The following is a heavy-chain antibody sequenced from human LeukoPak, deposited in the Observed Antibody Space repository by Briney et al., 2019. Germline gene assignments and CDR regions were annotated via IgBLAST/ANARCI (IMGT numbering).Heavy chain of an antibody. J-gene: IGHJ3*02. V-gene: IGHV4-30-4*08. Sequence: PSETLSLTCTVSGGSISSGDYYWSWIRRPPGKGLEWIGYIYYSGSTYYNPSLKSRVTISVDTSKNQFTLKLSSVTAADTAVYYCARTWRMDAFDIWGQGTMVTVSS. CDR1: GGSISSGDYY. D-gene: IGHD1-1*01. CDR3: ARTWRMDAFDI. CDR2: IYYSGST.